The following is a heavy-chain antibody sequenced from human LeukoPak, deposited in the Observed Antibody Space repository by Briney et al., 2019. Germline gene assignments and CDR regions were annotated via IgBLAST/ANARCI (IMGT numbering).Heavy chain of an antibody. D-gene: IGHD1-26*01. Sequence: ASVKVSCKASGGTFSSYAISWVRQATGQGLEWMGWMNPNSGNTGYAQRFQGRVTMTRNTSISTAYMELSSLRSEDTAVYYCARGDIGAPIDYWGQGTLVTVSS. J-gene: IGHJ4*02. CDR1: GGTFSSYA. CDR2: MNPNSGNT. V-gene: IGHV1-8*02. CDR3: ARGDIGAPIDY.